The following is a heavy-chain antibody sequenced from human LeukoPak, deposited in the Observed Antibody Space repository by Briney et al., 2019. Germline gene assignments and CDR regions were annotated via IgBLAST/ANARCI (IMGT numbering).Heavy chain of an antibody. CDR1: GFTFSSYG. Sequence: GRSLRLSCAASGFTFSSYGMHWVRQAPGKRLERVAVISYDGSNKYYADSVKGRFTISRDNSKNTLYLQMNSLRAEDTAVYYCAKDGPHCNSTSCYGMDVWGQGTTVTVSS. J-gene: IGHJ6*02. CDR3: AKDGPHCNSTSCYGMDV. V-gene: IGHV3-30*18. D-gene: IGHD2-2*01. CDR2: ISYDGSNK.